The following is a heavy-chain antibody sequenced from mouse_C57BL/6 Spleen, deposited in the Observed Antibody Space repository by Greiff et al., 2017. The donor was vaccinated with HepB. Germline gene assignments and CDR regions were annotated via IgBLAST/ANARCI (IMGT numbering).Heavy chain of an antibody. J-gene: IGHJ4*01. Sequence: QVQLQQSGAELVKPGASVKLSCKASGYTFTSYWMQWVKQRPGQGLEWIGEIDPSDSYTNYNQKFKGKATLTVDTSSSTAYMQLSSLTSEDSAVYYCATDKDYWGQGTSVTVSS. CDR1: GYTFTSYW. CDR2: IDPSDSYT. CDR3: ATDKDY. V-gene: IGHV1-50*01.